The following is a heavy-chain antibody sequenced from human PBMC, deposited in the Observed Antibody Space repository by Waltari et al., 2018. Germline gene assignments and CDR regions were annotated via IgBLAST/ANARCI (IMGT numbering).Heavy chain of an antibody. Sequence: EVQLVESGGGLVQPGGSLRLSCAASGFTFSSYEMNWVRQAPGKGLEWVSYISSSGSTIYYADSVKCRFTISRDNAKNSLYLQMNSLRAEDTAVYYCARSGVRGVSDYWGQGTLVTVSS. J-gene: IGHJ4*02. CDR1: GFTFSSYE. CDR2: ISSSGSTI. CDR3: ARSGVRGVSDY. V-gene: IGHV3-48*03. D-gene: IGHD3-10*01.